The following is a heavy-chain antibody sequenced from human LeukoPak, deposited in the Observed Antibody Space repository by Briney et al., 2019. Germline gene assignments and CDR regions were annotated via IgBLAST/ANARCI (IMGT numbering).Heavy chain of an antibody. J-gene: IGHJ4*02. CDR1: GDSITSAGYY. CDR3: ARVVAATIYQFDH. V-gene: IGHV4-31*03. D-gene: IGHD2-15*01. Sequence: PETLSLTCTVSGDSITSAGYYWTWVRQYPGKGLEWIGYIYNAGSTYYNPSLKSRVTTSLDTSKSQFSLRLSSVTAADTAVYYCARVVAATIYQFDHWGQGTLVTVSS. CDR2: IYNAGST.